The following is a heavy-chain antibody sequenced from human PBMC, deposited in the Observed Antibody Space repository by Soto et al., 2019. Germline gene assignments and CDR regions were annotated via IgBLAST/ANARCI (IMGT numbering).Heavy chain of an antibody. Sequence: LRLSCAASGFTFSSYWMSWVRQAPGKGLEWVANIKQDGSEKYYVDSVKGRFTISRDNAKNSLYLQMNSLRAEDTAVYYCARVGGYYYDSSGYCFDYWGQGTLVTVSS. CDR2: IKQDGSEK. CDR1: GFTFSSYW. CDR3: ARVGGYYYDSSGYCFDY. J-gene: IGHJ4*02. D-gene: IGHD3-22*01. V-gene: IGHV3-7*03.